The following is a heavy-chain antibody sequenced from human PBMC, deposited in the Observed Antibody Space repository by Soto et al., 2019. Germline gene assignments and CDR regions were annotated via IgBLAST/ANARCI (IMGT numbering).Heavy chain of an antibody. Sequence: QPGGSLRLSCTASGFTFGDYAMSWVRQAPGKGLEWVGFIRSKAYGGTTEYAASVKGRFTISRDDSKSIAYLQMNSLKTEDTAVYYCTGWSRGYDSNPYYFDYWGQGTLVTVSS. CDR1: GFTFGDYA. V-gene: IGHV3-49*04. J-gene: IGHJ4*02. CDR2: IRSKAYGGTT. D-gene: IGHD5-12*01. CDR3: TGWSRGYDSNPYYFDY.